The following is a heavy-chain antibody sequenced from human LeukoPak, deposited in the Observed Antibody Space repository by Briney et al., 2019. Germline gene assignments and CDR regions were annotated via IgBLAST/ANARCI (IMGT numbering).Heavy chain of an antibody. Sequence: SETLSLTCTVSGGSISSGSYYWSWIRQPAGKGLEWIGRMYTSGSTNYNPSLKSRVTISVDTSKNQFSLKLSSVTAADTAVYYCARDSRGYCSSTSCGGNWFDPWGQGTLVTVSS. CDR3: ARDSRGYCSSTSCGGNWFDP. V-gene: IGHV4-61*02. J-gene: IGHJ5*02. CDR2: MYTSGST. CDR1: GGSISSGSYY. D-gene: IGHD2-2*01.